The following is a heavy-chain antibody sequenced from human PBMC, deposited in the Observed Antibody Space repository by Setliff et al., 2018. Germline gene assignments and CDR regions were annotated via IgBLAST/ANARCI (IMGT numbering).Heavy chain of an antibody. CDR3: ARGQPPTPRPYFYHMDV. D-gene: IGHD2-15*01. CDR1: GYTFSAYD. CDR2: MSPQSDNT. Sequence: ASVKVSCKASGYTFSAYDFNWVRQAPGQGLEWVGSMSPQSDNTVYAQKFLGRVTMTRNTSISTAYMELSSLRSEDTAVYYCARGQPPTPRPYFYHMDVWGKGTTVTVSS. J-gene: IGHJ6*03. V-gene: IGHV1-8*02.